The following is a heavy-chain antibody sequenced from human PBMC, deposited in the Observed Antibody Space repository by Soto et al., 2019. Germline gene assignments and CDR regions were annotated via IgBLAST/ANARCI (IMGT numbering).Heavy chain of an antibody. CDR3: AGHAPYGDNPFDL. V-gene: IGHV4-39*01. CDR1: GGSISGSISY. CDR2: IYSGGAT. D-gene: IGHD4-17*01. Sequence: QLQLQESGPRLVKPSETLSLTCTVSGGSISGSISYWGWIRQPPEKGLEWIGSIYSGGATSYSPSLKTRVNLSVDTSKNQFSLNLTSATAADTAVYFCAGHAPYGDNPFDLWGQGALVTVSS. J-gene: IGHJ4*02.